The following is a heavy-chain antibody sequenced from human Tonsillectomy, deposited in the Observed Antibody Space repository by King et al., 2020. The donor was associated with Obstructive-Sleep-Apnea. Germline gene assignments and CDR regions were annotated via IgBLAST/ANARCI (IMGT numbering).Heavy chain of an antibody. J-gene: IGHJ3*02. CDR3: ARHYRTNAYSSSWDDAFDI. Sequence: LQLQESGPGLVKPSETLSLTCTVSGGSISSSSYYWGWIRQPPGKGLEWIGSSYYSGSTYYNPSLKSRVTISVDTSKNQFSLKLSSVTAADTAVYYCARHYRTNAYSSSWDDAFDIWGQGTMVTVSS. D-gene: IGHD6-13*01. CDR2: SYYSGST. V-gene: IGHV4-39*01. CDR1: GGSISSSSYY.